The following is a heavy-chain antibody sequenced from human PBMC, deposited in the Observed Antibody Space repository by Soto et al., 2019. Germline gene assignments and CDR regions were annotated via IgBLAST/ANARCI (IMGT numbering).Heavy chain of an antibody. CDR3: AREGGGYYYLYFDY. CDR2: ISYDGSNK. CDR1: GFTFSSYA. J-gene: IGHJ4*02. Sequence: QVQLVESGGGVVQPGRSLRLSCAASGFTFSSYAMHWVRQAPGKGLEWVAVISYDGSNKYYADSVKGRFTISRDNSKNTLYLQMNSLRAEDTAVYYCAREGGGYYYLYFDYWGQGTLVTVSS. D-gene: IGHD3-22*01. V-gene: IGHV3-30-3*01.